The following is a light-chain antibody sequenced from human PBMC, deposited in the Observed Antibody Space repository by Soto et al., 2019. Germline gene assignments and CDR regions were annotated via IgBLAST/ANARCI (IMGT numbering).Light chain of an antibody. V-gene: IGKV1-17*01. CDR2: AAS. CDR3: LQHNSFPIT. CDR1: QDIRND. J-gene: IGKJ5*01. Sequence: DIQMTQSPSSLSASVGDRVTITCRASQDIRNDLGWYQQQPGKAPKRLIYAASTLQSGVPSRFIGSGSGTEFTLTISSLQPQDFATYSCLQHNSFPITFGQGTRLDIK.